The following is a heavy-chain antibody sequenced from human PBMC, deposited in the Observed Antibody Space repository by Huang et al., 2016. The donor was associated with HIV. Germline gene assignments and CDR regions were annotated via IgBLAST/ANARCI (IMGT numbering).Heavy chain of an antibody. V-gene: IGHV3-30*18. CDR1: GFIFSDYG. CDR3: AKTLTGNGMDV. J-gene: IGHJ6*02. Sequence: QEQLVESGGGVVQPGRSLNLSCAASGFIFSDYGMHWVRQAPGKGLELVALRAYDGTNIHYADFVKGRFTISRDNSKNTLYLQRDSLRPEDTAVYYCAKTLTGNGMDVWGQGTTVTVSS. CDR2: RAYDGTNI. D-gene: IGHD3-9*01.